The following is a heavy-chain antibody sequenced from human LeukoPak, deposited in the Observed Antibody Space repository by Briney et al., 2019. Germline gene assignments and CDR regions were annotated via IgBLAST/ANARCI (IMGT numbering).Heavy chain of an antibody. CDR3: ARERYCGGDCYSFAFDI. CDR1: GFTFSSYA. Sequence: GGSLRLPCAASGFTFSSYAMSWVRQAPGKGLEWVSAISGSGGSTYYADSVKGRFTISRDNSKNTLYLQMNSLRAEDTAVYYCARERYCGGDCYSFAFDIWGQGTMVTVSS. V-gene: IGHV3-23*01. CDR2: ISGSGGST. D-gene: IGHD2-21*02. J-gene: IGHJ3*02.